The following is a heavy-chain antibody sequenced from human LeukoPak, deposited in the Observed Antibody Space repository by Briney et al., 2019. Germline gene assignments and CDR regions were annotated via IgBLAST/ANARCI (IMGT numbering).Heavy chain of an antibody. Sequence: ASVKVSCKASGGTFSSYAISWVRQAPGQGLEWMGRIIPTFGIANYAQKFQGRATITADKSTSTAYMELSSLRSEDTAVYYCARDRGELLYYFDYWGQGTLVTVSS. CDR1: GGTFSSYA. D-gene: IGHD1-26*01. CDR2: IIPTFGIA. CDR3: ARDRGELLYYFDY. V-gene: IGHV1-69*04. J-gene: IGHJ4*02.